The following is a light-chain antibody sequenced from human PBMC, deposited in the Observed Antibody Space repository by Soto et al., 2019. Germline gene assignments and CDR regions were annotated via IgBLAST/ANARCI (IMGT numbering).Light chain of an antibody. CDR2: GAS. CDR1: QSVGTS. J-gene: IGKJ4*01. Sequence: ETVMTQSPATLSVSPGERATLSCRASQSVGTSLAWYQQKPGQAPRVLMYGASSRATGVPGRFSGSGSATEFTLTLSSLQSEDFAVYYCQQYYSWPLTFGGGTKVEI. V-gene: IGKV3-15*01. CDR3: QQYYSWPLT.